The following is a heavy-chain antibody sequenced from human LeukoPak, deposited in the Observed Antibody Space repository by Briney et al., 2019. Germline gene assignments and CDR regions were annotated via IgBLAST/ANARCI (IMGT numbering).Heavy chain of an antibody. V-gene: IGHV1-8*01. CDR1: GYTFTSYD. CDR3: ARGSDYDFWSGYFGYYYGMDV. J-gene: IGHJ6*02. Sequence: ASVKVSCKASGYTFTSYDINWVRQATGQGLEWMGWMNPNSGNTGYAQKFQGRVTMTRNTSISTAYMELSSLRSEDTAVYCCARGSDYDFWSGYFGYYYGMDVWGQGTTVTVSS. CDR2: MNPNSGNT. D-gene: IGHD3-3*01.